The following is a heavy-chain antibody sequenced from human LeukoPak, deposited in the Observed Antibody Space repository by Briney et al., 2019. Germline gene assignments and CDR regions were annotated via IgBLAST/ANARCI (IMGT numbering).Heavy chain of an antibody. D-gene: IGHD5-24*01. J-gene: IGHJ4*02. CDR2: IYSSGST. CDR3: ARGDGYNYAIDY. CDR1: GGSLSSYY. Sequence: SETLSLTCTVSGGSLSSYYWSWIRQPAGKGLEWVGRIYSSGSTNYNPSLKSRITMSVDTSKNQFSLKLSSVTAADTAGYYCARGDGYNYAIDYWGQGTLVTVSS. V-gene: IGHV4-4*07.